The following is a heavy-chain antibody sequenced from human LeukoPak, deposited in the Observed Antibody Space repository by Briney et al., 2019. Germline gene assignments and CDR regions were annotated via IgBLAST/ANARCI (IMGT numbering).Heavy chain of an antibody. Sequence: GGSLRLSCVASGFTFNTYEMNWVGQAPGKGLEWVGRIKSASIDDGTTDYAAPVKGRFTISRDDANNTLYLHMSSLKAEDTGLYFCTTLIIDEYLQQWGRGTLVTVAS. D-gene: IGHD2-15*01. CDR3: TTLIIDEYLQQ. CDR2: IKSASIDDGTT. J-gene: IGHJ1*01. V-gene: IGHV3-15*01. CDR1: GFTFNTYE.